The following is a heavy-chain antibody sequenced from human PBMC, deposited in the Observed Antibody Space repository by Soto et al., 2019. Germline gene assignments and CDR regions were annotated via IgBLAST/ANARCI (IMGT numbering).Heavy chain of an antibody. CDR3: ACPSIAAAGP. D-gene: IGHD6-13*01. CDR1: GYTFTNYY. V-gene: IGHV1-46*01. Sequence: ASVKVSCKASGYTFTNYYIHWVRQAPGQGLEWMGIINPSGGSTSYAQKFQGRVTMTRDTSTSTVYMDLSSLRFEDTAVYYCACPSIAAAGPWGQGTLVTVSS. CDR2: INPSGGST. J-gene: IGHJ5*02.